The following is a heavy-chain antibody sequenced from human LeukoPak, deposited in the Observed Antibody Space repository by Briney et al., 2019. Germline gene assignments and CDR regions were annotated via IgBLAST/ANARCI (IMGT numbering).Heavy chain of an antibody. Sequence: SETLSLTCAVYGGSFSGYYLSWIRQPPGKGLEWIGEINHSGSTNYKPSLKSRVTISVDTSKNQFSLKLSSVTAADTAVYYCARGDPDIVVVPAAMVGSNFDPWGQGTLVTVSS. J-gene: IGHJ5*02. D-gene: IGHD2-2*01. CDR1: GGSFSGYY. V-gene: IGHV4-34*01. CDR3: ARGDPDIVVVPAAMVGSNFDP. CDR2: INHSGST.